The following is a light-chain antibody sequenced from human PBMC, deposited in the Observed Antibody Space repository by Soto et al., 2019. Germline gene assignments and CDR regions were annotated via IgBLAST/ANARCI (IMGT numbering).Light chain of an antibody. CDR2: KAS. CDR1: QSVSSW. CDR3: QQHNSYSGT. Sequence: DIQLTQSPSFLSASVGDRFTMTCRASQSVSSWLAWYQQKPGKAPKLLIYKASTLETGVPSRFSGSGSGTEFTLTICSLQPDDFATYYCQQHNSYSGTFGQGTKVDIK. J-gene: IGKJ1*01. V-gene: IGKV1-5*03.